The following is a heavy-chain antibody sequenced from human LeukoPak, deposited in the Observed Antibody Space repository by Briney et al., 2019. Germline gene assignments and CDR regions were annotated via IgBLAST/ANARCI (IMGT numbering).Heavy chain of an antibody. CDR1: GFNLRSLN. V-gene: IGHV3-48*01. D-gene: IGHD4-23*01. CDR2: ISSSSNTI. J-gene: IGHJ4*02. Sequence: GSLRVPCAAFGFNLRSLNINWGRQAPGKGLEWISYISSSSNTISYADSVKGRFTISRDNAKNSLYLQMNSLRAEDTAVYYCARNRWYAFDYWGQGTLATVSS. CDR3: ARNRWYAFDY.